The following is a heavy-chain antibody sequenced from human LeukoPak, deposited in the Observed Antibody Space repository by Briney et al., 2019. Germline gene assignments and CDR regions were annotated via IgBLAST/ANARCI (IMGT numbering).Heavy chain of an antibody. CDR2: ISSGGSTI. V-gene: IGHV3-48*03. CDR3: ARVSGWYGIDY. J-gene: IGHJ4*02. D-gene: IGHD6-19*01. Sequence: PGGSLRLSCAAPGFTFSSYEMNWVRQAPGKGLECVSYISSGGSTIYYADSVKGRFTISRDNAKNSLYLQMNSLRAEDTAVYYCARVSGWYGIDYWGQGTLVTVSS. CDR1: GFTFSSYE.